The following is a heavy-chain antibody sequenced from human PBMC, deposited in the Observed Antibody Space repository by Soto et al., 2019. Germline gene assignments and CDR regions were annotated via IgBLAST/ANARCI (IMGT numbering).Heavy chain of an antibody. J-gene: IGHJ6*02. CDR2: IYYTGNT. CDR3: ARDRPSYGDYVHFSAYYGMDV. V-gene: IGHV4-30-4*01. Sequence: PSETLSLTCTVSGGSISSGDYFWSWIRQPPGKGLEWIGSIYYTGNTFYNPSLESRVTISVDTSKTQFSLRLISVTVADTAVYYCARDRPSYGDYVHFSAYYGMDVWGQGTTVTVSS. D-gene: IGHD4-17*01. CDR1: GGSISSGDYF.